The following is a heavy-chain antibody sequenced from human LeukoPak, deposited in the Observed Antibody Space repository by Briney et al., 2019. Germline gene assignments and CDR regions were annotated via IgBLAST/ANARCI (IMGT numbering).Heavy chain of an antibody. V-gene: IGHV1-69*13. Sequence: SVKVSCKASGGTFSSYAISWVRQAPGQGLEWMGGIIPIFGTANYAQKFQGRVTITADESTSTAYMELSSLRSEDTAVYYCARSLVVGATYPYHWGQGTLVTVSS. D-gene: IGHD1-26*01. CDR2: IIPIFGTA. CDR3: ARSLVVGATYPYH. J-gene: IGHJ5*02. CDR1: GGTFSSYA.